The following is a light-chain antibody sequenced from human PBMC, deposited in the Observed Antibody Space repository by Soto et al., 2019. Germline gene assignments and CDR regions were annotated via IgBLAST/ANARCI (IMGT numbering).Light chain of an antibody. J-gene: IGKJ1*01. CDR2: DAS. Sequence: EIVLTQSPATLSLSPGERATLSCRASQSVSSYLLWYQQKPGQAPRLLIYDASNRASGTPARFSGSGSETDFTLTISSLEPEDFAVYYCQQYNNWPRTFGQGTKVDIK. CDR1: QSVSSY. CDR3: QQYNNWPRT. V-gene: IGKV3-11*01.